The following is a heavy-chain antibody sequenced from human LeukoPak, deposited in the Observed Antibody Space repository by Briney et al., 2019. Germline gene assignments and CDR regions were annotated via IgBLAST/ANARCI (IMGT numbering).Heavy chain of an antibody. CDR1: GFTFTTYG. D-gene: IGHD6-19*01. V-gene: IGHV3-30*03. J-gene: IGHJ4*02. CDR3: ARISLSGWVNDH. Sequence: PGGSLRLSCAASGFTFTTYGMHWVRQSPGKGLEWVALITYDGYYKYYSDSVKGRFTISSDTSKNTLYLQMSSLRAEDTAMYYCARISLSGWVNDHWGQGTLVTVSS. CDR2: ITYDGYYK.